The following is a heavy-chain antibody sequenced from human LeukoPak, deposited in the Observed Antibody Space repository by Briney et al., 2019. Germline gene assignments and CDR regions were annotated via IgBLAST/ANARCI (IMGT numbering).Heavy chain of an antibody. V-gene: IGHV1-69*06. Sequence: ASVKVSFKASGGTFSIYAISWVRQAPGQGLEWMGGIIPIFGTANYAQKFQGRVTITADKSTSTAYMELSSLRSEDTAVYYCARALGYCSSTSCSYFDYWGQGTLVTVSS. J-gene: IGHJ4*02. CDR3: ARALGYCSSTSCSYFDY. D-gene: IGHD2-2*01. CDR2: IIPIFGTA. CDR1: GGTFSIYA.